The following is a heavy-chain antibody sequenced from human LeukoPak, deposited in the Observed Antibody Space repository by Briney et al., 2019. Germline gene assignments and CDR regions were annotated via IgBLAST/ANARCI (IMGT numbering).Heavy chain of an antibody. D-gene: IGHD3-22*01. Sequence: ASVKVSCKASGGTFSSYAISWVRQAPGQGLEWMGRIIPILGIANYAQKFQGRVTITADKSTSTAYMELSSLRAEDTAVYYCARGPGQWWLLSYWGQGTLVTVSS. CDR3: ARGPGQWWLLSY. CDR1: GGTFSSYA. J-gene: IGHJ4*02. CDR2: IIPILGIA. V-gene: IGHV1-69*04.